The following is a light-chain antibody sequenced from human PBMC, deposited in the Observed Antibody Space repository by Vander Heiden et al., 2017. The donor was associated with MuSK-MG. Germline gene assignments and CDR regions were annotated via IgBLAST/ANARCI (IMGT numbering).Light chain of an antibody. V-gene: IGLV1-44*01. Sequence: QSVLTQPPSASGTPGQRVTISCSGSSSNIGSNTVNWYQQLPGTAPKLLIYSNNQRPSGVPDRFSGSKSGTSASLAISGLQSEDEADYYCAAWDDSLNGPVFGGGTKLTGL. J-gene: IGLJ2*01. CDR1: SSNIGSNT. CDR3: AAWDDSLNGPV. CDR2: SNN.